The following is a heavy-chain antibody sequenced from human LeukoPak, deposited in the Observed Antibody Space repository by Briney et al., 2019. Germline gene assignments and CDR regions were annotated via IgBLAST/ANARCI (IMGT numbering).Heavy chain of an antibody. Sequence: ASVKVSCKASGYTFTSYDINWVRQATGQGLEWMGWMNPNSGNTGYAQKFQGRVTMTRNTSISTAYMELSSLRSEDTAVYYCARAKYYCGSGSKPNYYYYGMDVWGQGTTVTVSS. CDR3: ARAKYYCGSGSKPNYYYYGMDV. CDR2: MNPNSGNT. D-gene: IGHD3-10*01. V-gene: IGHV1-8*01. CDR1: GYTFTSYD. J-gene: IGHJ6*02.